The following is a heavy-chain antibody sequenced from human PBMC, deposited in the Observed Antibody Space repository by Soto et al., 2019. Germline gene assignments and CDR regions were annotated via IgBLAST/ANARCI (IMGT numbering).Heavy chain of an antibody. CDR3: GRDLGGSGTPLEYYGMDV. CDR2: ISGDGIKK. CDR1: GFTFRDHA. D-gene: IGHD3-10*01. J-gene: IGHJ6*02. Sequence: VQLLQSGGGLAQPGGSLRLSCEGSGFTFRDHALIWVRQAPGKGLEWVAAISGDGIKKSYADSVKGRATLSRDNAKNTLYLQMDNLRAEDTAVYFCGRDLGGSGTPLEYYGMDVWGRGTTVTVSS. V-gene: IGHV3-30*01.